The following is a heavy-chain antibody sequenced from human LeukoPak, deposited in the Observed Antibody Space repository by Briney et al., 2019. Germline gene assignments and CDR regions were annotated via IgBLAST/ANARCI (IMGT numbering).Heavy chain of an antibody. CDR1: GGSFSGYY. V-gene: IGHV4-30-4*01. CDR2: IYYSGST. CDR3: ARSEWLRGMDV. Sequence: SETLSLTCAVYGGSFSGYYWSWIRQPPGKGLEWIGYIYYSGSTYYNPSLKSRVTISVDTSKNQFSLKLSSVTAADTAVYYCARSEWLRGMDVWGQGTTVTVSS. D-gene: IGHD6-19*01. J-gene: IGHJ6*02.